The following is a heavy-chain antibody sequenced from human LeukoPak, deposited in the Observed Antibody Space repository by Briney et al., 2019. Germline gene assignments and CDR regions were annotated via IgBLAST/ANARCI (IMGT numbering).Heavy chain of an antibody. D-gene: IGHD3-10*01. V-gene: IGHV4-34*01. Sequence: PSETLSLTCTVSGGSISSYYWSWIRQPPGKGLEWIGEINHSGSTNYSPSLKSRVTISVDTSKNQFSLKLSSVTAADTAVYYCARGLKYYYGSGTLGGDWFDPWGQGTLVTVSS. J-gene: IGHJ5*02. CDR1: GGSISSYY. CDR2: INHSGST. CDR3: ARGLKYYYGSGTLGGDWFDP.